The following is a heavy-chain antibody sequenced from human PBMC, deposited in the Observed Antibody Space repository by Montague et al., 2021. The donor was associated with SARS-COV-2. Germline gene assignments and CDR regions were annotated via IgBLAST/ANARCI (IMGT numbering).Heavy chain of an antibody. CDR1: GGSISSYYHN. CDR3: GRVILSASSNPFDC. J-gene: IGHJ4*02. Sequence: SETLSLTCTVSGGSISSYYHNWGRMRQRPGKGLDWIGAMNYSGSNWLNLSLKSRVTISVATSKKQLSLSLRSVTAADAAVYLCGRVILSASSNPFDCWGPGTLVTVSS. V-gene: IGHV4-39*07. D-gene: IGHD2-15*01. CDR2: MNYSGSN.